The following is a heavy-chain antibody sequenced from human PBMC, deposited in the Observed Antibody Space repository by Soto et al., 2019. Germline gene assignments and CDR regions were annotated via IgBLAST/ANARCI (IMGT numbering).Heavy chain of an antibody. CDR2: IKQDGSEK. V-gene: IGHV3-7*05. CDR1: GFTFSSYW. J-gene: IGHJ6*02. CDR3: ARVSRYSYGAYGMDV. D-gene: IGHD5-18*01. Sequence: GGSLRLSCAASGFTFSSYWMSWVRQAPGKGLEWVANIKQDGSEKYYVDSVKGRFTISRDNAKNSLYLQMNSLRAEDTAVYYCARVSRYSYGAYGMDVWGQGTTVTVSS.